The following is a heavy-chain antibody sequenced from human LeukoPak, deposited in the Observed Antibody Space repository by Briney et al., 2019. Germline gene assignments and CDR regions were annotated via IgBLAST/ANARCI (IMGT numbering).Heavy chain of an antibody. CDR2: ISYDGSNK. J-gene: IGHJ4*02. CDR3: ARGPNYYDSSGYHDY. Sequence: TGGSLRLSCAASGFNFSSYGMHWVRQAPGKGLEWVAVISYDGSNKYYADSVKGRFTISRDNSKNTLYLQMNSLRAEDTAVYYCARGPNYYDSSGYHDYWGQGTLVTVSS. CDR1: GFNFSSYG. V-gene: IGHV3-30*03. D-gene: IGHD3-22*01.